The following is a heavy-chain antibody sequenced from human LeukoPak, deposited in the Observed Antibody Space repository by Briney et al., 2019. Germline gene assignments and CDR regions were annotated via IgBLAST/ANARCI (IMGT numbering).Heavy chain of an antibody. Sequence: GASVKVSCKVSGGTFSSYAISWVRQAPGQGLEWMGGIIPIFGTANYAQKFQGRVTITADESTSTAYMELSSLRSEDTAVYYCARDLEGYSSGWYPNYFDYWGQGTLVTVSS. CDR2: IIPIFGTA. CDR3: ARDLEGYSSGWYPNYFDY. D-gene: IGHD6-19*01. J-gene: IGHJ4*02. V-gene: IGHV1-69*01. CDR1: GGTFSSYA.